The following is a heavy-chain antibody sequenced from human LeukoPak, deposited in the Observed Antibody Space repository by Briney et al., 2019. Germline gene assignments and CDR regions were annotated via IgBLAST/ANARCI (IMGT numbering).Heavy chain of an antibody. CDR3: ARGGYYGSGSYYSVGDY. J-gene: IGHJ4*02. D-gene: IGHD3-10*01. CDR2: INHSGST. CDR1: GGSFSGYY. Sequence: SETLSLTCAVYGGSFSGYYWSWIRQPPGKGLEWIGEINHSGSTNYDPSLKSGVTISVDTSKNQSSLKLSSVTAADTAVYYCARGGYYGSGSYYSVGDYWGQGTLVTVSS. V-gene: IGHV4-34*01.